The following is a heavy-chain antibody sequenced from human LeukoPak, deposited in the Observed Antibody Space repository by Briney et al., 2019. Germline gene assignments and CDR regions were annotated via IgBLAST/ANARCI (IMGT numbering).Heavy chain of an antibody. CDR3: ARDRGYYYDSSGRKRTDY. CDR1: GGSFSGYY. J-gene: IGHJ4*02. V-gene: IGHV4-34*01. D-gene: IGHD3-22*01. Sequence: SETLSLTCAVYGGSFSGYYWSWIRQAPGKGLEWIGEINHSGSTNYNPSLKSRVTISVATSKNQFSLKLSSVTAADTAVYYCARDRGYYYDSSGRKRTDYWGQGTLVTVSS. CDR2: INHSGST.